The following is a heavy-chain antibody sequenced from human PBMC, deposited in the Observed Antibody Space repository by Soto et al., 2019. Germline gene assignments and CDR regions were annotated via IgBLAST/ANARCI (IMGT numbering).Heavy chain of an antibody. CDR1: GFSLITSGMC. J-gene: IGHJ6*02. CDR3: ARITTAAGPYYYYGMDV. D-gene: IGHD6-13*01. CDR2: IDWDDDK. Sequence: SGPTLVNTTQTLTLTCTFSGFSLITSGMCVSWIRQPPGKALEWLALIDWDDDKYYSTSLKTRLTISKDTSKNQVVLTMTNMDPVDTATYYCARITTAAGPYYYYGMDVWGQGTTVTVSS. V-gene: IGHV2-70*13.